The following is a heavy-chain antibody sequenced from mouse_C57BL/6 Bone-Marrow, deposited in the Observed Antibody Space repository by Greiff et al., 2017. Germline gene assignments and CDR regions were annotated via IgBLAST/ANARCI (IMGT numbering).Heavy chain of an antibody. D-gene: IGHD4-1*01. CDR1: GFTFSSYG. CDR2: ISSGGSYT. Sequence: DVKLVESGGDLVKPGGSLKLSCAASGFTFSSYGMSWVRQTPDKRLEWVATISSGGSYTYYPDSVKGRYTISRDNAKNTLYLQMSSLKSEDAALYYCASLTGSLAYWGQGTLVTVSA. J-gene: IGHJ3*01. CDR3: ASLTGSLAY. V-gene: IGHV5-6*02.